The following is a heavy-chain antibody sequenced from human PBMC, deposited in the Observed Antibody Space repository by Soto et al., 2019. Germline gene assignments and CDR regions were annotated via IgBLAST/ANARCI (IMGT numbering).Heavy chain of an antibody. CDR3: ARDAPSPIVGATTDY. CDR1: GFTFSSYG. J-gene: IGHJ4*02. V-gene: IGHV3-33*01. CDR2: IWYDGSNK. Sequence: GGSLRLSCAASGFTFSSYGMHWVRQAPGKGLEWVAVIWYDGSNKYYADSVKGRFTISRDNSKNTLYLQMNSLRAEDTAVYYCARDAPSPIVGATTDYWGQGTLVTVSS. D-gene: IGHD1-26*01.